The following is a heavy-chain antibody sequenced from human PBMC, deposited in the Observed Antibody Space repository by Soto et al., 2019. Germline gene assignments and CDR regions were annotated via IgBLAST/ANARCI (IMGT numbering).Heavy chain of an antibody. CDR1: GFTFSDHY. CDR2: ISDSGITI. CDR3: ARERSIQLWSYYGMDV. V-gene: IGHV3-11*04. D-gene: IGHD5-18*01. J-gene: IGHJ6*02. Sequence: GGSLRLSCAASGFTFSDHYMGWIRQAPGKGLEWVSYISDSGITIYYSDSVKGRFTISRDNAKNSLYLQMNSLRAEDTAVYYCARERSIQLWSYYGMDVWGQGTTGTVSS.